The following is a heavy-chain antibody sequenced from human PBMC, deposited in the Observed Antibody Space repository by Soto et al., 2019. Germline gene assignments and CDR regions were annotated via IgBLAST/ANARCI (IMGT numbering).Heavy chain of an antibody. V-gene: IGHV1-69*06. CDR1: GGTFSSYA. CDR2: IIPIFGTA. D-gene: IGHD6-13*01. Sequence: SVKVSCKASGGTFSSYAISWVRRAPGQGLEWMGGIIPIFGTANYAQKFQGRVTVTADKSTSTAYMELSSLRSEDTAVYYCARVLAAAVMFYYYGMDVWGQGTTVTVS. CDR3: ARVLAAAVMFYYYGMDV. J-gene: IGHJ6*02.